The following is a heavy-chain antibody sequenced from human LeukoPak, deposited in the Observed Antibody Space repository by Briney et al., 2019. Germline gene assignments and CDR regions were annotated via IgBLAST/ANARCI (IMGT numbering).Heavy chain of an antibody. CDR3: ARAPYDSSPEWFDP. CDR2: IYLSGIT. V-gene: IGHV4-38-2*02. Sequence: KPSETLSLTCTVSGYSISNGYFWGWIRQPPGKRLEYIGSIYLSGITDYNPSLESRVTISVDTSKNQFSLKLSSVTAADTAVYYCARAPYDSSPEWFDPWGQGTLVTVSS. CDR1: GYSISNGYF. D-gene: IGHD3-22*01. J-gene: IGHJ5*02.